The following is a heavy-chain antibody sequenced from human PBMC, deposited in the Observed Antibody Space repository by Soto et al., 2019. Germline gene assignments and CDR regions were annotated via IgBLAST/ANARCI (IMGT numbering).Heavy chain of an antibody. V-gene: IGHV4-39*01. CDR3: ARRGGSRSISNNWFDP. CDR2: IYYSGST. Sequence: QLQLQESGPGLVKPSETLSLTCTVSGGSISSSSYYWGWIRQPPGKGVEWIGSIYYSGSTYYNPSLKSRVTISVDTSKNQFSLKLSSVTAADTAVYYCARRGGSRSISNNWFDPWGQGTLVTVSS. J-gene: IGHJ5*02. D-gene: IGHD3-16*01. CDR1: GGSISSSSYY.